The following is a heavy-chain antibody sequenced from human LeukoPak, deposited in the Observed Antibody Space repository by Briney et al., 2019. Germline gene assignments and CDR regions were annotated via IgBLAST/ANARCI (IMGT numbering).Heavy chain of an antibody. CDR3: ARDSPRDYFDS. V-gene: IGHV4-61*02. CDR1: GGSISSGSYY. J-gene: IGHJ4*02. Sequence: PPETLSLTCTVSGGSISSGSYYWTWIRQPAGQGLEWIGRIYTSGSTNYNPSLGSRVTISLDTSKNQFSLTLSSLTAADTAVYYCARDSPRDYFDSWGQGTLVTVSS. CDR2: IYTSGST.